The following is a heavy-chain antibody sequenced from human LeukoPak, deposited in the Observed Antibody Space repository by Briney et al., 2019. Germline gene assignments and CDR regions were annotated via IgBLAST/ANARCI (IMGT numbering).Heavy chain of an antibody. J-gene: IGHJ4*02. CDR1: GFTFSSYS. V-gene: IGHV3-23*01. D-gene: IGHD4-17*01. CDR2: ISGSGGST. CDR3: ARDPADYGDYVEELFYYFDY. Sequence: PGGSLRLSCAASGFTFSSYSMNWVRQAPGKGLEWVSAISGSGGSTYYADSVKGRFTISRDNSKNTLYLQMNSLRAEDTAVYYCARDPADYGDYVEELFYYFDYWGQGTLVTVSS.